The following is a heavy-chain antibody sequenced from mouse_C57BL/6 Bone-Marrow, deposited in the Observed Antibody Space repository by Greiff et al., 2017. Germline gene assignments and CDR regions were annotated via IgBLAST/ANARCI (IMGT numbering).Heavy chain of an antibody. D-gene: IGHD1-1*02. CDR2: IYPGSGNT. CDR1: GYTFTDYY. CDR3: ARLVGLNYFDY. V-gene: IGHV1-76*01. J-gene: IGHJ2*01. Sequence: LQQSGAELVRPGASVKLSCKASGYTFTDYYINWVKQRPGQGLEWIARIYPGSGNTYYNEKFKGKATLTAEKSSSTAYMQLSSLTSEDSAVYFCARLVGLNYFDYWGQGTTLTVSS.